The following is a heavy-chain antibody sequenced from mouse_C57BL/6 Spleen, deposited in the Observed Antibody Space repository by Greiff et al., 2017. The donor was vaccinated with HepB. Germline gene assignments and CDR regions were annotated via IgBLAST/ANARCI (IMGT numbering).Heavy chain of an antibody. V-gene: IGHV14-3*01. Sequence: EVKLQESVAELVRPGASVKLSCTASGFNIKNTYMHWVKQRPEQGLEWIGRIDPANGNTKYAPKFQGKATITADTSSNTAYLQLSSLTSEDTAIYYCASPAPYYSNYVQYFDVWGTGTTVTVSS. CDR1: GFNIKNTY. J-gene: IGHJ1*03. CDR2: IDPANGNT. CDR3: ASPAPYYSNYVQYFDV. D-gene: IGHD2-5*01.